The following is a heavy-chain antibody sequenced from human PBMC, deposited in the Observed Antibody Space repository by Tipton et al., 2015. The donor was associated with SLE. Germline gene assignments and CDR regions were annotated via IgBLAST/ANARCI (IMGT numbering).Heavy chain of an antibody. D-gene: IGHD3-22*01. J-gene: IGHJ3*02. V-gene: IGHV4-39*01. CDR1: GGSISSSSYY. CDR3: ARQYYYDTSGYPDAFDI. Sequence: TLSLTCTVSGGSISSSSYYWGWIRQPPGKGLEWIGSIYYSGSTYYNPSLKSRVTMSVDTSRNQFSLKLSSVTAADTGVYYCARQYYYDTSGYPDAFDIWGQGTMVTVSS. CDR2: IYYSGST.